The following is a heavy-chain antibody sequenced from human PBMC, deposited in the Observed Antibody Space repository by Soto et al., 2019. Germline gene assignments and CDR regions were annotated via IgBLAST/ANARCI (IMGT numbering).Heavy chain of an antibody. J-gene: IGHJ4*02. Sequence: PGESLKISCKGSGYRFTSYWSGWVRQMPGKGLEWMGIIYPGDSDTRYSPSFQGQVTISADKSISTAYLQWSSLKASDTAMYYCARLYPGIAAAGTPYYFDYWGQGTLVTVSS. D-gene: IGHD6-13*01. CDR2: IYPGDSDT. V-gene: IGHV5-51*01. CDR3: ARLYPGIAAAGTPYYFDY. CDR1: GYRFTSYW.